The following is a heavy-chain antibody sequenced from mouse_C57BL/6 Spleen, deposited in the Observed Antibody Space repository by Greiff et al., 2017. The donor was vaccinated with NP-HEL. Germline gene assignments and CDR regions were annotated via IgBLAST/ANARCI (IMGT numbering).Heavy chain of an antibody. D-gene: IGHD1-1*02. CDR2: IYPRDGST. Sequence: VKLMESGPELVKPGASVKLSCKASGYTFTSYDINWVKQRPGQGLEWIGWIYPRDGSTKYNEKFKGKATLTVDTSSSTAYMELHSLTSEDSAVYFCAKLFPFAYWGQGTLVTVSA. CDR3: AKLFPFAY. J-gene: IGHJ3*01. CDR1: GYTFTSYD. V-gene: IGHV1-85*01.